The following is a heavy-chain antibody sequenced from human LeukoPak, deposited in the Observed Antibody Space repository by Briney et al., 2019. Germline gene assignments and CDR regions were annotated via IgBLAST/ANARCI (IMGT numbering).Heavy chain of an antibody. CDR3: ARVQYYDILTGYPDY. CDR2: INSDGSST. J-gene: IGHJ4*02. D-gene: IGHD3-9*01. Sequence: GGSLRHSCAASGFTFSSYWMHWVRQAPGKGLVWVSRINSDGSSTSYADSVKGRFTISRDNAKNTLYLQMNSLRAEDTAVYYCARVQYYDILTGYPDYWGQGTLVTVSS. CDR1: GFTFSSYW. V-gene: IGHV3-74*01.